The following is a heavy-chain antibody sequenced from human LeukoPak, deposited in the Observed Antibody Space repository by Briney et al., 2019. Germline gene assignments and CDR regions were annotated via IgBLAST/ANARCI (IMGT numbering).Heavy chain of an antibody. J-gene: IGHJ3*02. V-gene: IGHV3-21*01. Sequence: GGSLRLSCAASGFTFSSYSMNWVRQAPGKGLEWVSSISSSSSYIYYADSVKGRFTISRDNAKNSLYLQMNSLRAEDTAVYYCARDFSGRGDAFDIWGQGTMVTVSS. CDR3: ARDFSGRGDAFDI. D-gene: IGHD1-26*01. CDR2: ISSSSSYI. CDR1: GFTFSSYS.